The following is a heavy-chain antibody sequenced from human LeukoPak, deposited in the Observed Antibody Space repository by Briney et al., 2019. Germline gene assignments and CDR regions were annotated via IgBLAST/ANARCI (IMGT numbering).Heavy chain of an antibody. CDR2: ISSSSSYI. CDR3: ARDLSGSYPDFDY. Sequence: PGGSLRLSCAASGFTFSSYSMNWVRQAPGKGLEWVSSISSSSSYIYYADSVKGRFTISRDNAKNSLYLQMNSLRAEDTAVYYCARDLSGSYPDFDYWGQGTLDTVSS. CDR1: GFTFSSYS. D-gene: IGHD3-10*01. V-gene: IGHV3-21*01. J-gene: IGHJ4*02.